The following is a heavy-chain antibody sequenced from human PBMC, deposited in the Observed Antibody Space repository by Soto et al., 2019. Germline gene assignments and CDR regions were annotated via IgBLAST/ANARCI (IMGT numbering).Heavy chain of an antibody. V-gene: IGHV3-74*01. CDR3: AGRGWYRVRVDY. Sequence: EVQLVESGGGLVRPGGSLRLSCAASGFTFSSYWMHWVRQAPGKGLVWVSRINSDGSSTSYADSVKGRFTISRDNAKNTLYLQMNSLRAEDTAVYYCAGRGWYRVRVDYWGQGTLVTVSS. J-gene: IGHJ4*02. CDR2: INSDGSST. CDR1: GFTFSSYW. D-gene: IGHD6-19*01.